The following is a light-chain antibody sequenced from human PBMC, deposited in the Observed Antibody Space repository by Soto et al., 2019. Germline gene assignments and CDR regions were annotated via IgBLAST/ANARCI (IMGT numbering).Light chain of an antibody. CDR1: SSDIGSYNY. V-gene: IGLV2-14*01. CDR3: ISYRGSETSYV. Sequence: QSALTQPASVSGSPGQSITISCTGTSSDIGSYNYVAWYQQFPGKTPKLIIYEVRNRPSGVSFRFSGSKSGNTASLTISGLHAEDEADSSSISYRGSETSYVFGTRTKVTV. CDR2: EVR. J-gene: IGLJ1*01.